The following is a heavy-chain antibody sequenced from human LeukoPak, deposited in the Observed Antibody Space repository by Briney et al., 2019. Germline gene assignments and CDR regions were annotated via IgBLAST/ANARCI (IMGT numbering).Heavy chain of an antibody. CDR3: ARARGYSYALDY. Sequence: GGSLRLSCAASGFTFSSYAMSWVRQAPGKGLEWVSAISGSGGSTYYADSVKGRFTISRDNSKNTLYLQMNSLRAEDTAVYYCARARGYSYALDYWGQGTLVTVSS. CDR1: GFTFSSYA. CDR2: ISGSGGST. V-gene: IGHV3-23*01. J-gene: IGHJ4*02. D-gene: IGHD5-18*01.